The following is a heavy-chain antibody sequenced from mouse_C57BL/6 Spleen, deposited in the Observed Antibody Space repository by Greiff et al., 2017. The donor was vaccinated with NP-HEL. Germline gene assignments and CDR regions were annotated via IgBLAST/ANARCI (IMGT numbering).Heavy chain of an antibody. CDR2: SRNKANDYTT. V-gene: IGHV7-1*01. CDR3: ARDAGGYFDY. Sequence: EVQLVESGGGLVQSGRSLRLSCATSGFTFSDFYMEWVRQAPGKGLEWIAASRNKANDYTTEYSASVKGRFIVSRDTSQSILYLQMNALRAEDTAIYYCARDAGGYFDYWGQGTTLTVSS. CDR1: GFTFSDFY. J-gene: IGHJ2*01.